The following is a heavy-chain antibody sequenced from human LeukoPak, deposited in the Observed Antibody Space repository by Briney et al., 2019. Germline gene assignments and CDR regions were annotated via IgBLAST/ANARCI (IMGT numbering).Heavy chain of an antibody. CDR2: IYSYSGDT. CDR1: GYTFTGYY. V-gene: IGHV1-2*02. CDR3: ARGRNSGSSLDI. D-gene: IGHD6-6*01. J-gene: IGHJ3*02. Sequence: AAVKVSCKASGYTFTGYYIHWVRQAPGQGLEWMGWIYSYSGDTNYAQNFQGRVTMTRDTSISTAYMELRSLKSDDTAVYYCARGRNSGSSLDIWGQGTMLTVST.